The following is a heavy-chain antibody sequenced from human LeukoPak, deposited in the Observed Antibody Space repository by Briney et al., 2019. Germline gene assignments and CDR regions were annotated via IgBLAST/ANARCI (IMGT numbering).Heavy chain of an antibody. Sequence: ASVKVSCKASGGTFSSYGISWVRQAPGQALEWMGWISGYNGNTNYAQKLQGRVTMTTDTSTSTAYMELRSLRSDDTAVYYCARDFHSSGYYHYFHYWGQGTLVTVSS. CDR3: ARDFHSSGYYHYFHY. CDR1: GGTFSSYG. V-gene: IGHV1-18*01. D-gene: IGHD3-22*01. J-gene: IGHJ4*02. CDR2: ISGYNGNT.